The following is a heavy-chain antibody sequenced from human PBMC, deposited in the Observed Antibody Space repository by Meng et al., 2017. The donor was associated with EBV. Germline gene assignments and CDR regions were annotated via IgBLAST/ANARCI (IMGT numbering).Heavy chain of an antibody. CDR3: ARGVEENGSHYPFDS. Sequence: QVQLWHSWTEWKCPGASMKGSCKASGYTFRNYAINWMRQVPGQGLEWMGWINTYSGKATFAQGFTGRFVFSLDTPVTTAHLQISGLKTEDSAVYYCARGVEENGSHYPFDSWGQGTLVTVSS. J-gene: IGHJ4*02. D-gene: IGHD1-1*01. CDR2: INTYSGKA. V-gene: IGHV7-4-1*02. CDR1: GYTFRNYA.